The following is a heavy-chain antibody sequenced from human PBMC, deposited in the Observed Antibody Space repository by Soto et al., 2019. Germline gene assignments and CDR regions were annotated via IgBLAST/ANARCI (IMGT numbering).Heavy chain of an antibody. V-gene: IGHV1-18*01. CDR1: GYTFTSYG. Sequence: GASVKVSCKASGYTFTSYGISWVRQATGQGLEWMGWISAYNGNTNYAQKLQGRVTMTTDTSTSTAYMELRSLRSDDTAVYYCARDFYDSSGYYFATYYYYGMDVWGQGTTVTVSS. D-gene: IGHD3-22*01. CDR2: ISAYNGNT. CDR3: ARDFYDSSGYYFATYYYYGMDV. J-gene: IGHJ6*02.